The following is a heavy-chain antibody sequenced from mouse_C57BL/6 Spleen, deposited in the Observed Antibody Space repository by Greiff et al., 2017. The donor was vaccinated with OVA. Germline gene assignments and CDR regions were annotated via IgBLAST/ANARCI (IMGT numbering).Heavy chain of an antibody. J-gene: IGHJ4*01. V-gene: IGHV1-69*01. CDR3: ARTTTVVAGDYYAMDY. CDR2: IDPSDSYT. Sequence: QVHVKQPGAELVMPGASVKLSCKASGYTFTSYWMHWVKQRPGQGLEWFGEIDPSDSYTNYNQKFKGKSTLTVDKSSSTAYMQLSSLTSEDSAVYYCARTTTVVAGDYYAMDYWGQGTSVTVSS. D-gene: IGHD1-1*01. CDR1: GYTFTSYW.